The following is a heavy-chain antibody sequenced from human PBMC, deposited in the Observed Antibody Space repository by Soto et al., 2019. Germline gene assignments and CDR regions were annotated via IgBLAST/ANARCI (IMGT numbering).Heavy chain of an antibody. Sequence: QVQLVESGGGVVQPGRSLRLSCAASGFTFRDYAMHWVRQAPGKGLEWVTLISSDATNKYLADSVKGRFTISRDNSKNTLYLQMNSLRVEDTVLYYCARQGMAARKYYSTDLDVWGQGTTVIV. CDR1: GFTFRDYA. CDR2: ISSDATNK. D-gene: IGHD6-6*01. CDR3: ARQGMAARKYYSTDLDV. J-gene: IGHJ6*02. V-gene: IGHV3-30-3*01.